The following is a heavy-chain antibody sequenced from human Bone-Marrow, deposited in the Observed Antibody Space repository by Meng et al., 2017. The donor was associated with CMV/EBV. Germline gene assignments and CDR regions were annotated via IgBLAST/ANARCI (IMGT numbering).Heavy chain of an antibody. CDR3: ARLGDGYNYSDY. D-gene: IGHD5-24*01. V-gene: IGHV4-39*01. Sequence: SETLSLTCTVSGGSISSSSYYWGWIRQPPGKGLEWIGSIYYSGSTYYNPPLKSRVTISVDTSKNQFSLKLSSVTAADTAVYYCARLGDGYNYSDYWGQGTLVTVSS. J-gene: IGHJ4*02. CDR2: IYYSGST. CDR1: GGSISSSSYY.